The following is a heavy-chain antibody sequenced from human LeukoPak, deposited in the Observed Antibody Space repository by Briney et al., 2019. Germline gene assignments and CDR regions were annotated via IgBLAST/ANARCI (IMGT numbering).Heavy chain of an antibody. V-gene: IGHV4-59*01. Sequence: SETLSLTCTVSGGSISIYYWSWIRQPPGKGLEWIGYIYYSGSTNYNPSLKSRVTLSIDTSKNQFSLKLSSVTAADTAVYYCATYSSDRYSLDYWGQGTLVTVSA. D-gene: IGHD6-19*01. CDR1: GGSISIYY. CDR2: IYYSGST. CDR3: ATYSSDRYSLDY. J-gene: IGHJ4*02.